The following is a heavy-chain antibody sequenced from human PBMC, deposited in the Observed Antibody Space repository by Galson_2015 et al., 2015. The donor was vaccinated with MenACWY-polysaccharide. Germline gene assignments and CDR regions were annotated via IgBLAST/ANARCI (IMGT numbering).Heavy chain of an antibody. CDR1: GFTFSSYG. V-gene: IGHV3-30*02. D-gene: IGHD6-19*01. CDR2: IRNDGSNN. CDR3: AKVSSPVVGWDYFDY. Sequence: SLRLSCAASGFTFSSYGMHWVRQAPGKGLEWVAFIRNDGSNNYYADTVKGRFTISREYSKNTLYLQMNSLSAEDTAVYYCAKVSSPVVGWDYFDYWGQGTLVTVSS. J-gene: IGHJ4*01.